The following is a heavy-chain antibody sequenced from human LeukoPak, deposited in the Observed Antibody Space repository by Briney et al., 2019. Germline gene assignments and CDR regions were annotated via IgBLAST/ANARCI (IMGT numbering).Heavy chain of an antibody. J-gene: IGHJ4*02. CDR2: NSWNSCSI. D-gene: IGHD3-22*01. Sequence: PGGSLRLSCAASGFTFDDYAMHWVRQAPGKGLERDQGNSWNSCSIGYADSVKGRFTIARDNAKNSLYLQMNSLRAEDTALYYCAKGHGSGYDSSGSPADYWGQGTLVTVSS. CDR3: AKGHGSGYDSSGSPADY. V-gene: IGHV3-9*01. CDR1: GFTFDDYA.